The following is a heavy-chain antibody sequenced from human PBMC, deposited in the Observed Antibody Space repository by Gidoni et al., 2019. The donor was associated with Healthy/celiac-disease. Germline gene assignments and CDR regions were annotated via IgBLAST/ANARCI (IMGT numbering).Heavy chain of an antibody. CDR3: ARVIRERFLEWLSIRLGYYFDY. CDR2: IKQDGSEK. D-gene: IGHD3-3*01. J-gene: IGHJ4*02. Sequence: MSWVRQAPGKGLEWVANIKQDGSEKYYVDSVKGRFTISRDNAKNSLYLQMNRLRAEDTAVYYCARVIRERFLEWLSIRLGYYFDYWGQGTLVTVSS. V-gene: IGHV3-7*03.